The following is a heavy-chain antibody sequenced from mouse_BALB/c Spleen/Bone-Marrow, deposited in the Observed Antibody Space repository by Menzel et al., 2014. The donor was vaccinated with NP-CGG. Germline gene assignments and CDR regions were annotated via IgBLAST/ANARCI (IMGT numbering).Heavy chain of an antibody. Sequence: EVQGVESGRGLVQPKGSLKLSCAASGFTFNSNAMNWVRQAPGKGLEWVARIRGKGNNYATNYADSVKDKFTISRDDTQSMLYLQKNNLKTEGATKYYCEDYSYDYWGQGTSLTVSS. CDR1: GFTFNSNA. CDR3: EDYSYDY. D-gene: IGHD1-2*01. CDR2: IRGKGNNYAT. J-gene: IGHJ4*01. V-gene: IGHV10S3*01.